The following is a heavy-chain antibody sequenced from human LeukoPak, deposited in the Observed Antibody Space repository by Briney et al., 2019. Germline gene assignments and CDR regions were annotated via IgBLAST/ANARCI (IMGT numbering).Heavy chain of an antibody. CDR2: IYYSGST. J-gene: IGHJ4*02. D-gene: IGHD6-13*01. CDR3: AREDWSSSWFLDY. V-gene: IGHV4-39*07. CDR1: GGSISSSSYY. Sequence: SETLSLTCTVSGGSISSSSYYWGWIRQPPGKGLEWIGSIYYSGSTYYNPSLKSRVTISVDTSKNQFSLKLSSVTAADTAVYYCAREDWSSSWFLDYWGQGTLVTVSS.